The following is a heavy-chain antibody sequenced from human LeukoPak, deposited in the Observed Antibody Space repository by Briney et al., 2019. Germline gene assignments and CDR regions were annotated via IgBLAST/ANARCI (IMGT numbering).Heavy chain of an antibody. CDR1: GYTFTAYY. Sequence: GASVTVSFTASGYTFTAYYMHWVRQPPGQGLQWMGWINPNSGGTNYSQNFQGRGTMTRDTTISTAYMDLNRLRSDDAAVYYCARGDYGDPPLNYWGQGTLVTVSS. D-gene: IGHD4-17*01. CDR3: ARGDYGDPPLNY. CDR2: INPNSGGT. J-gene: IGHJ4*02. V-gene: IGHV1-2*02.